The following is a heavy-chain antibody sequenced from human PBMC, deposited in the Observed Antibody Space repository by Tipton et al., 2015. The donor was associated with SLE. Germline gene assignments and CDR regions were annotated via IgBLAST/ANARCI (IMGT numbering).Heavy chain of an antibody. D-gene: IGHD2-2*01. Sequence: SLRLSCAASGFTFSSYGMHWVRQAPGKGLEWVASIWYDESRKYFADSVKGRFTISRDNSKNTLYLQMNRVRAEDTAVYYCAKYVCSRDYECCDCWVRGTQIAVSS. CDR1: GFTFSSYG. J-gene: IGHJ4*02. CDR3: AKYVCSRDYECCDC. V-gene: IGHV3-33*06. CDR2: IWYDESRK.